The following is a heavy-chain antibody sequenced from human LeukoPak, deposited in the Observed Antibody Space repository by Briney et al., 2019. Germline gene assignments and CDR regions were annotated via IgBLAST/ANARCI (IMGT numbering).Heavy chain of an antibody. J-gene: IGHJ4*02. V-gene: IGHV3-43*02. CDR1: GFTFDDYA. Sequence: QTGGSLRLSCAASGFTFDDYAMHWVRQAPGKGLEWVSLISGDGGSTYYADSVKGRFTISRDNSENTLYLQMNSLRAEDTAVYYCARIGGDRDPFDYWGQGTLVTVSS. CDR3: ARIGGDRDPFDY. D-gene: IGHD2-21*02. CDR2: ISGDGGST.